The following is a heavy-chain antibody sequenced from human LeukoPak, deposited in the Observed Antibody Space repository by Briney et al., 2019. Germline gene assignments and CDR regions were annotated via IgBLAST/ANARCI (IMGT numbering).Heavy chain of an antibody. CDR3: ARSPMGSGRANWFDP. Sequence: ASVTVSFKASVCTFSSYASSWLRQAPGQPLEWMGGIIPIFCTANYAQKFQGRVTITADDSTSTDYMELSSLRSEYPAVYYCARSPMGSGRANWFDPWGQGTLVTVSS. D-gene: IGHD3-10*01. J-gene: IGHJ5*02. CDR2: IIPIFCTA. V-gene: IGHV1-69*13. CDR1: VCTFSSYA.